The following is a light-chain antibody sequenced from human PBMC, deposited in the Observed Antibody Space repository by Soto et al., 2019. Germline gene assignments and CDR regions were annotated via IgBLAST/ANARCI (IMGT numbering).Light chain of an antibody. CDR3: QQRRHWPIT. CDR1: QTVGRF. V-gene: IGKV3-11*01. Sequence: DIVLTQSPATLSLSPGDRVTLSCRASQTVGRFLSWYQHSPGQGPRLLVYDASNRATGVPARFSGSGSETDFTLTISSLEPEDFAVCYCQQRRHWPITFGQGTRLETK. CDR2: DAS. J-gene: IGKJ5*01.